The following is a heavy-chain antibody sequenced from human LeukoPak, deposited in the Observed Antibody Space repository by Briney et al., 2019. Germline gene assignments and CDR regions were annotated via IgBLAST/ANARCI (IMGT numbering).Heavy chain of an antibody. CDR1: GYTFTGYY. J-gene: IGHJ1*01. Sequence: ASVKVSCKASGYTFTGYYMHWVRQAPGQGLEWMGWINPNSGGTNYAQKFQERVTITRDKSTSTAYMELSSLRSEDTAVYYCAAGIGSRPEYFHYWGQGTLVTVSS. CDR3: AAGIGSRPEYFHY. D-gene: IGHD1-26*01. CDR2: INPNSGGT. V-gene: IGHV1-2*02.